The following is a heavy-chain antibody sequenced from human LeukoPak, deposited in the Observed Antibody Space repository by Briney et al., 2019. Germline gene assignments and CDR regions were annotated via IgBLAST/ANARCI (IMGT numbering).Heavy chain of an antibody. V-gene: IGHV3-21*01. Sequence: PGGSLRLSCAASGFTFSSYSMNWVRQAPGKGLEWVSSISSSSSYIYYADSVKGRFTISRDNAKNSLFLQMNSLRAEDTAVYYCATDESWNDFWGEGTLVTVSS. J-gene: IGHJ4*02. CDR1: GFTFSSYS. CDR2: ISSSSSYI. CDR3: ATDESWNDF. D-gene: IGHD1-1*01.